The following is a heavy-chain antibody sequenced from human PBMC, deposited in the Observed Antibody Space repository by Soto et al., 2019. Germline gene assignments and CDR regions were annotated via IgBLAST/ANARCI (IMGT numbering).Heavy chain of an antibody. CDR1: GGSISSSSYY. CDR3: ARLRGYCSGGSCYHFDC. J-gene: IGHJ4*02. D-gene: IGHD2-15*01. Sequence: KASETLSLTCTVSGGSISSSSYYCGWIRQTPGKGLKWIGSIYYSGTTNYNPSLKSRVSMSVDTSKNQFSLRLSSVTAVDTAIYYCARLRGYCSGGSCYHFDCWGQGTLVTDSS. CDR2: IYYSGTT. V-gene: IGHV4-39*01.